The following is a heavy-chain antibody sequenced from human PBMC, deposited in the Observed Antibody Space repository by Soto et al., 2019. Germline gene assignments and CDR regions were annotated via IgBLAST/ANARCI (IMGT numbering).Heavy chain of an antibody. CDR1: GYPFSSFG. J-gene: IGHJ6*02. CDR2: ISGYNANT. V-gene: IGHV1-18*01. CDR3: ARAHPYTYSTPSLDV. D-gene: IGHD2-15*01. Sequence: GASVKVSCKASGYPFSSFGVTWVRQAPGQGLEWMGWISGYNANTNYAEKLQGRVSMTTDTSTTTAYMELWSLRSDDTAVYYCARAHPYTYSTPSLDVWGQGTTVTVSS.